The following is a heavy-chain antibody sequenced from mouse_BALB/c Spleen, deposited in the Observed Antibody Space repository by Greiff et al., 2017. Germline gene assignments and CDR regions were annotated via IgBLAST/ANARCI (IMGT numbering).Heavy chain of an antibody. CDR2: IWWDDDK. Sequence: QVTLKVSGPGILQPSQTLSLTCSFSGFSLSTSGMGVGWIRQPSGKGLEWLAHIWWDDDKYYNTALKSGLTISKDTSKNQVFLKIASVDTADTATYYCALYGNYFDYWGQGTTLTVSS. V-gene: IGHV8-8*01. J-gene: IGHJ2*01. CDR3: ALYGNYFDY. CDR1: GFSLSTSGMG. D-gene: IGHD2-1*01.